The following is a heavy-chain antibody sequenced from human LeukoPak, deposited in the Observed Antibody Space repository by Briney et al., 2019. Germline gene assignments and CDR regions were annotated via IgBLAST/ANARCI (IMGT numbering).Heavy chain of an antibody. V-gene: IGHV4-59*01. CDR2: IYYSGST. J-gene: IGHJ4*02. Sequence: KPSETLSLTCTVSGGSISTYYWSWIRQPPGKGLEWIGYIYYSGSTNYNPSLKSRVTISVDTSKNQFSLKMNSVTAADTAVYYCAAHYYDSFDYWGQGTLVTVSS. D-gene: IGHD3-22*01. CDR3: AAHYYDSFDY. CDR1: GGSISTYY.